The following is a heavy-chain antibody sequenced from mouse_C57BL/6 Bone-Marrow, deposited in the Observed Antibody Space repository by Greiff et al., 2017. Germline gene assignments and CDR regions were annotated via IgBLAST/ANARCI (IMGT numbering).Heavy chain of an antibody. CDR2: IDPENGDT. J-gene: IGHJ4*01. Sequence: EVQLQQSGAELVRPGASVKLSCTASGFNIKDDYMHWVKQRPEQGLEWIGWIDPENGDTEYASKFQGKATITADTSSNTAYLQLSSLTSEDTAVYYCTRIYYDWGYAMDYWGQGTSVTVSS. V-gene: IGHV14-4*01. CDR1: GFNIKDDY. CDR3: TRIYYDWGYAMDY. D-gene: IGHD2-4*01.